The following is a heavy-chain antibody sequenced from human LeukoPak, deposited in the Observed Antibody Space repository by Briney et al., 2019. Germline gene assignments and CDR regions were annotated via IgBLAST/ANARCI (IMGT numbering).Heavy chain of an antibody. J-gene: IGHJ4*02. CDR2: IRYDGSNK. Sequence: GGSLRLSCAASGFTFSSYGMHWVRQAPGKGLEWVAFIRYDGSNKYYADSVKGRFTISRDNSKDTLYLQMNSLRAEDTAVYYCARDLGDLKFFDYWGQGTLVTVSS. D-gene: IGHD2-21*02. V-gene: IGHV3-30*02. CDR1: GFTFSSYG. CDR3: ARDLGDLKFFDY.